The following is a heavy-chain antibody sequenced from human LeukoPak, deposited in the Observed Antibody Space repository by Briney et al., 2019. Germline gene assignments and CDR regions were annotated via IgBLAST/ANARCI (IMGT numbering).Heavy chain of an antibody. CDR3: ARDLDYSTGFDY. CDR1: GFTFSSYD. CDR2: ISSTGTYI. V-gene: IGHV3-21*01. J-gene: IGHJ4*02. D-gene: IGHD4-11*01. Sequence: GGSLRLSCAASGFTFSSYDMSWVRQAPGKGLEWVSSISSTGTYIYYTDSVKGRFTISRDIANSLLYLQMNSLRADDTAVYYCARDLDYSTGFDYWGQGTLVTVSS.